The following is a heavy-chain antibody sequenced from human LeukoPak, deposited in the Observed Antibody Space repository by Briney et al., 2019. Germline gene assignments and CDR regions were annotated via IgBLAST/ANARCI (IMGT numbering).Heavy chain of an antibody. Sequence: SETLSLTCTVSGDSISSYYWSWIRQPAGKGLEWIGRIFTSGNTNYNPPLKSRVTISIDASKNQFSLKLSSVTAADTAVYYCAREPPGYWGQGILVTVSS. CDR2: IFTSGNT. CDR3: AREPPGY. J-gene: IGHJ4*02. CDR1: GDSISSYY. V-gene: IGHV4-4*07.